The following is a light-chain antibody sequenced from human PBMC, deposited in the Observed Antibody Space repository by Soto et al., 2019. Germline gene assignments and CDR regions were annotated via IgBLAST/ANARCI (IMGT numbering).Light chain of an antibody. CDR3: MQFAHFPRT. CDR2: QVS. V-gene: IGKV2-24*01. CDR1: QSLVHGDGNTY. Sequence: DVVLTPTPLSSPVTLGQPASISCRSSQSLVHGDGNTYLSWLQQRPGQPPRLLIYQVSNRFSGVPDRFSASGAGTDFTLKISRVEAEDVGVYYCMQFAHFPRTFGQGTKLEI. J-gene: IGKJ1*01.